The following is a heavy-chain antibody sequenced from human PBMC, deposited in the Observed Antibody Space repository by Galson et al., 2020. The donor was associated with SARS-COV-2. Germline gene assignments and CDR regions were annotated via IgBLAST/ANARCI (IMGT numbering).Heavy chain of an antibody. D-gene: IGHD7-27*01. CDR3: AGRNWGDALHL. Sequence: SQTLSLTCAISGDSVPSNSAAWNWLRQSPSRGLEWLGRTYYRSRWSNDYAVSVRSRITINVDTSRNQFSLQLNSVTPEDTAVYYCAGRNWGDALHLWGQGTMVTVSS. J-gene: IGHJ3*01. V-gene: IGHV6-1*01. CDR2: TYYRSRWSN. CDR1: GDSVPSNSAA.